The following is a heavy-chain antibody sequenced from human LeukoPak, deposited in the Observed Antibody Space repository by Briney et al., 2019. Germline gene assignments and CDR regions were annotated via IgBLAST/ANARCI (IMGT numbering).Heavy chain of an antibody. CDR3: ARLRSYDFHLDL. CDR1: GYSFTTYW. V-gene: IGHV5-51*01. D-gene: IGHD3-3*01. Sequence: GESLKISCKGFGYSFTTYWIGWVRRMPGKGLEWMGIIFPGDSDTRYSPSFQGQVTISADKSISTAYLQWSSLKASDTAVYYCARLRSYDFHLDLWGQGTLVTVSS. CDR2: IFPGDSDT. J-gene: IGHJ5*02.